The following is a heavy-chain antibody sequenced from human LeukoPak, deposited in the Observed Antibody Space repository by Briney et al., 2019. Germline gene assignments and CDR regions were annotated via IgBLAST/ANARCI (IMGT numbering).Heavy chain of an antibody. J-gene: IGHJ4*02. CDR1: GYTFTGYY. CDR3: ASVGARDY. V-gene: IGHV1-2*02. CDR2: INPNSGGT. D-gene: IGHD1-26*01. Sequence: ASVKVSCKASGYTFTGYYMHWVRPAPGLELEWMGWINPNSGGTTYAQKFQGRVTMTRDTSISTAYMELSRLRSDDTAVYYCASVGARDYWGQGTLVTVSS.